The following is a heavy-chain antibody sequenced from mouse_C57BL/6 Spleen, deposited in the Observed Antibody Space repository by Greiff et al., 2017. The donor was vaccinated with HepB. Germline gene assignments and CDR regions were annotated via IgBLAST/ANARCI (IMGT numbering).Heavy chain of an antibody. CDR3: ASNYGSSYFYFDY. CDR2: ISSGSSTI. CDR1: GFTFSDYG. D-gene: IGHD1-1*01. Sequence: EVKLMESGGGLVKPGGSLKLSCAASGFTFSDYGMHWVRQAPEKGLEWVAYISSGSSTIYYADTVKGRFTISRDNAKNTLFLQMTSLRSEDTAMYYCASNYGSSYFYFDYWGQGTTLTVSS. V-gene: IGHV5-17*01. J-gene: IGHJ2*01.